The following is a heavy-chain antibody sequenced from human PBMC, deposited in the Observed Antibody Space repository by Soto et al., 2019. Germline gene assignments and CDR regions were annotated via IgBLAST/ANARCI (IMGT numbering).Heavy chain of an antibody. Sequence: EVQLVESGGGLVQPGGSLRLSCAGSGFTFSNYWMHWVRQAPGKGLEWVARIDHDGTTEYEDSVRGRFTISRDNAENTLYLQMNSLRHEDTAVYYCVRDSHGDYWGQGTLVTVSS. J-gene: IGHJ4*02. CDR1: GFTFSNYW. CDR3: VRDSHGDY. V-gene: IGHV3-74*01. CDR2: IDHDGTT.